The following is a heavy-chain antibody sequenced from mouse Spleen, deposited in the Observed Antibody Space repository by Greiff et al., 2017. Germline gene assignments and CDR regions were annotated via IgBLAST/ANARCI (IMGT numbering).Heavy chain of an antibody. Sequence: DVKLVESGGGLVKLGGSLKLSCAASGFTFSSYAMSWVRQTPEKRLEWVATISSGGGNTYYPDSVKGRFTISRDNAKNTLYLQMSSLKSEDAAMYYCARPGGNGGFAYWGQGTLVTVSA. CDR1: GFTFSSYA. D-gene: IGHD1-1*02. J-gene: IGHJ3*01. CDR2: ISSGGGNT. CDR3: ARPGGNGGFAY. V-gene: IGHV5-9*04.